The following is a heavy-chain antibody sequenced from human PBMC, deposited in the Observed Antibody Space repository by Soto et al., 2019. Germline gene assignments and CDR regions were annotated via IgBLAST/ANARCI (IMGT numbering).Heavy chain of an antibody. J-gene: IGHJ5*02. D-gene: IGHD3-3*01. CDR2: ISAYTGNT. CDR1: GYTFTSYG. CDR3: ARLTMITIFGVVIVNWFDP. V-gene: IGHV1-18*01. Sequence: QVQLVQSGAEVKKPGASVKVSCKASGYTFTSYGISWVRQAPGQGLEWMGWISAYTGNTNYAQKLQGRVTMTTDTSTSTAYMELRSLRSDDTAVYYCARLTMITIFGVVIVNWFDPWGQGTLVTVSS.